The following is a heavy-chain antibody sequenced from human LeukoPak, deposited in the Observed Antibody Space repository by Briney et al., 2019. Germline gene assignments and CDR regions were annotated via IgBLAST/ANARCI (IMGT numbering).Heavy chain of an antibody. J-gene: IGHJ6*04. D-gene: IGHD1-26*01. CDR1: GFTLSDYY. Sequence: GGSLRLSCAASGFTLSDYYMSWIRQAPGKGLEWVSSISSTSTYIYYADSVKGRFTISRDNAKNSLYLQMNSLRAEDTAVYYCACLVGATQDVWGKGTTVIVSS. CDR2: ISSTSTYI. CDR3: ACLVGATQDV. V-gene: IGHV3-11*06.